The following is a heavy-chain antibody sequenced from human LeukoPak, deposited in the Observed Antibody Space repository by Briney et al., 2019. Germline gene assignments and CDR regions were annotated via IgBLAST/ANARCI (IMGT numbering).Heavy chain of an antibody. CDR2: INPTGATT. Sequence: ASVKVSCKASGYTFSDYYVHWVRQAPGQGLEWMGMINPTGATTAYVQRFQDRLTVTRDTSTNTVYMELTSLRSEDTAVYYCARALTRLSYYNPSFDYWGQGTLVTVSS. J-gene: IGHJ4*02. CDR1: GYTFSDYY. V-gene: IGHV1-46*01. CDR3: ARALTRLSYYNPSFDY. D-gene: IGHD3-10*01.